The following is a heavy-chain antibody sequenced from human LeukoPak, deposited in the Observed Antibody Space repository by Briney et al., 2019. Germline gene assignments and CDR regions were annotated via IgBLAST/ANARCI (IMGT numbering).Heavy chain of an antibody. CDR2: IKQDGSEK. CDR1: GFTFSSYW. CDR3: ARVDATVTTLYYYYYYGMDV. J-gene: IGHJ6*02. V-gene: IGHV3-7*03. D-gene: IGHD4-17*01. Sequence: PGGSLRLSCAASGFTFSSYWMRWVRQAPGKGLEWVANIKQDGSEKYYVDSVKGRFTISRDNAKNSLYLQMNSLRAEDTAVYYCARVDATVTTLYYYYYYGMDVWGQGTTVTVSS.